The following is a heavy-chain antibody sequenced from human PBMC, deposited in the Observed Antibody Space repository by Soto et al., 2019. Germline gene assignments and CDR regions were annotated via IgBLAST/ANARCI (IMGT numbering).Heavy chain of an antibody. CDR3: ARDTHYDFWSGYSTKWFDP. J-gene: IGHJ5*02. CDR2: IYDSGST. CDR1: GGSVSSGRYY. Sequence: SETLSLTCTVSGGSVSSGRYYWSWIRQPPGKGLEWIGYIYDSGSTNYNPSLMSRVTISVDTSKNQFSLKLRSVTAADTAVYYCARDTHYDFWSGYSTKWFDPWGQGTLVTVPS. V-gene: IGHV4-61*01. D-gene: IGHD3-3*01.